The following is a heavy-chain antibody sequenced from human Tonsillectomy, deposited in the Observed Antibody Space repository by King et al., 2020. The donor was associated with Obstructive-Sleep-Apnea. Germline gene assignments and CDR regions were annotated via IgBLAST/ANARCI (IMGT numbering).Heavy chain of an antibody. J-gene: IGHJ4*02. V-gene: IGHV1-24*01. CDR2: FDPTSGET. CDR1: GNALSEFS. D-gene: IGHD6-13*01. CDR3: AAGPSYSPTWYYFDF. Sequence: QLVQSGAEVKKPGASVKVSCKVSGNALSEFSMHWVRQAPGKGLEWMGGFDPTSGETVYAQKVRGRVTMNEDTSTDTAYMELTSLRSEDTAVYYCAAGPSYSPTWYYFDFWGQGTLVTVSS.